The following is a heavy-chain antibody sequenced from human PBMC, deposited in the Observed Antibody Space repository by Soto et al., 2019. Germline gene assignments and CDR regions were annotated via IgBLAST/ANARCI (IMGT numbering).Heavy chain of an antibody. CDR2: IRDRTNGYAT. J-gene: IGHJ3*02. Sequence: EVQLVESGGGVVQPGGSLRLSCAASGFSISGSGIHWVRQASGKGLEWVARIRDRTNGYATGFAASVQGRFSISRDDSKNTAFLQMNSLNAEDTAVYYCTRGDAPGDRAFDIWGQGTMVTVSS. V-gene: IGHV3-73*01. CDR3: TRGDAPGDRAFDI. CDR1: GFSISGSG.